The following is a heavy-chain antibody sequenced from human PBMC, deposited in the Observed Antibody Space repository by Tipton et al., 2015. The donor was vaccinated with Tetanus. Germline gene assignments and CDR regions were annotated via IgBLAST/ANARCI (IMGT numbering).Heavy chain of an antibody. CDR3: ARDSVDIVATTTYYYYGMDV. Sequence: TLSLTCAVYGGSFSGYYWSWIRQPPGKGLEWIGEINRSGSTNYNPSLKSRVTISVDTSKNQFSLKLSSVTAADTAVYYCARDSVDIVATTTYYYYGMDVWGQGTTVTVSS. D-gene: IGHD5-12*01. CDR1: GGSFSGYY. J-gene: IGHJ6*02. V-gene: IGHV4-34*01. CDR2: INRSGST.